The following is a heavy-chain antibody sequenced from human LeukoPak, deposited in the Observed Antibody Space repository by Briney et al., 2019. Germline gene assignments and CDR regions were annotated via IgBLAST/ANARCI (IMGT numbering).Heavy chain of an antibody. V-gene: IGHV3-48*04. J-gene: IGHJ4*02. CDR1: GLTFSIDS. CDR2: ISSSSSTI. CDR3: ARDYSGCPGIFDY. Sequence: GGWLGLWCAGAGLTFSIDSGSWGRQAQGKGLEWVSYISSSSSTIYYADSVRGRFTISRDNAKNSLYLQMNSLRAEDTAVYYCARDYSGCPGIFDYWGQGTLVTVSS. D-gene: IGHD1-26*01.